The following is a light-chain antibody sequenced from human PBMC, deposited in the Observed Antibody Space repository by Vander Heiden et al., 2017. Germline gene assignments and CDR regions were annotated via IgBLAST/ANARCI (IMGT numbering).Light chain of an antibody. CDR1: QSVSSN. J-gene: IGKJ3*01. CDR2: GAS. V-gene: IGKV3-15*01. Sequence: EIVMTQSPATLSVSPGERATLSCRASQSVSSNLAWYQQKPGQAPRLLIYGASTRATGIPARFSGSGSGTEFTLTISSLQSEDFAVHYCQQYNNWPQFTFGPGTKVDIK. CDR3: QQYNNWPQFT.